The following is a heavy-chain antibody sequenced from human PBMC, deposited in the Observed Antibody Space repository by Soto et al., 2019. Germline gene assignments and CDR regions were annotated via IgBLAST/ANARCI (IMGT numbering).Heavy chain of an antibody. CDR2: IYYSGNT. CDR3: ARVTSSRARNWFDP. J-gene: IGHJ5*02. CDR1: GGSISSTLYY. Sequence: SDTLSLTCTVSGGSISSTLYYWGWIRQPPGKGLEWIGSIYYSGNTYYNPSLKSRVTISVDTSKNQFSLKLTSVTAADTAMYYCARVTSSRARNWFDPWGQGSLVTVSS. D-gene: IGHD6-13*01. V-gene: IGHV4-39*01.